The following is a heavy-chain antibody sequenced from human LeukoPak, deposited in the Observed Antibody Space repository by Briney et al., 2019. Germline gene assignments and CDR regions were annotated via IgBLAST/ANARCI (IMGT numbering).Heavy chain of an antibody. J-gene: IGHJ6*04. CDR2: ISSSSSYI. Sequence: GGSLRLSCAASGFTFSSYSMNWVRQAPGKGLEWVSPISSSSSYIYYADSVRGRFTISRDNAKNSLYLQMNSLRAEDTAVYYCASAGTTGTKGMDVWGKGTTVTVSS. D-gene: IGHD1-1*01. V-gene: IGHV3-21*01. CDR3: ASAGTTGTKGMDV. CDR1: GFTFSSYS.